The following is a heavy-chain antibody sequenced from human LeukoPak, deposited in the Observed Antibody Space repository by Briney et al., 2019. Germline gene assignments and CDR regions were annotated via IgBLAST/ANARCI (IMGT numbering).Heavy chain of an antibody. V-gene: IGHV4-31*03. CDR2: IYYSGST. J-gene: IGHJ3*02. D-gene: IGHD3-22*01. Sequence: PSETLSLTCTVSGGSISSGGYYWSWIRQHPGKGLEWIGYIYYSGSTYYNPSLKSRVTISVDTSKNQFSLNLSSVTAADTAVYWCARTYYYDTSGYYGLYAFDIWGQGTVVTVSS. CDR3: ARTYYYDTSGYYGLYAFDI. CDR1: GGSISSGGYY.